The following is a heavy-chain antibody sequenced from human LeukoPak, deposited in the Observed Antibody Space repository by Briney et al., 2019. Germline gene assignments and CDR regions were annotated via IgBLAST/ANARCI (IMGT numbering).Heavy chain of an antibody. CDR3: ARDTYYYDSSGSYYFDY. Sequence: GAPVKVSCKASGYTFTGYYMHWVRQAPGQGLEWMGWINPNSGGTNYAQKFQGRVTMTRDTSISTAYMELSRLRSDDTAVYYCARDTYYYDSSGSYYFDYWGQGTLVTVSS. J-gene: IGHJ4*02. V-gene: IGHV1-2*02. D-gene: IGHD3-22*01. CDR2: INPNSGGT. CDR1: GYTFTGYY.